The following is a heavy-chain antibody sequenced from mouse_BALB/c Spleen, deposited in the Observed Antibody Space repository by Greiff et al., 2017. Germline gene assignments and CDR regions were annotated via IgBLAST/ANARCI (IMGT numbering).Heavy chain of an antibody. V-gene: IGHV5-17*02. CDR3: ATAVGATYYAMDY. CDR2: ISSGSSTI. CDR1: GFTFSSFG. Sequence: EVKLVESGGGLVKPGGSRKLSCAASGFTFSSFGMHWVRQAPEKGLEWVAYISSGSSTIYYADTVKGRFTISRDNPKNTLFLQMTSLRSEDTAMYYCATAVGATYYAMDYWGQGTSVTVSA. J-gene: IGHJ4*01. D-gene: IGHD1-1*01.